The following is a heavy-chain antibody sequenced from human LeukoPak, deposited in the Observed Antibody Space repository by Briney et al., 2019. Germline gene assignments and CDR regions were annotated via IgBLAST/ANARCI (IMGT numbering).Heavy chain of an antibody. J-gene: IGHJ3*02. CDR3: AKATYYDILTGSWGAFDI. Sequence: GSLRLSCATSGFTFSSYWMSWVRQAPGKGLEWVAVISYDGSNKYYADSVKGRFTISRDNSKNTLYLQMNSLRAEDTAVYYCAKATYYDILTGSWGAFDIWGQGTMVTVSS. D-gene: IGHD3-9*01. V-gene: IGHV3-30*18. CDR1: GFTFSSYW. CDR2: ISYDGSNK.